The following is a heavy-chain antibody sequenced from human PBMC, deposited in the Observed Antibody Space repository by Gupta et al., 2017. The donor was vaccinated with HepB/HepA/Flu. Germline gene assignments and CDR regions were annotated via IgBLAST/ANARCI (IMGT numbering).Heavy chain of an antibody. D-gene: IGHD3-10*01. J-gene: IGHJ6*03. V-gene: IGHV4-34*01. CDR3: ARGLEGFGERSYYMDV. CDR2: INHSGST. Sequence: IRQPPGKGLEWIGEINHSGSTNYNPSLKSRVTISVDTSKNQFSLKLSSVTAADTAVYYCARGLEGFGERSYYMDVWGKGTTVTVSS.